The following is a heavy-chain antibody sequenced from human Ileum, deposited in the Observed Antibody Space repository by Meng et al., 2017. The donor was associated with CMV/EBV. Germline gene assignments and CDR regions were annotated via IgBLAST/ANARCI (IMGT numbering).Heavy chain of an antibody. CDR1: GLTFSNFG. D-gene: IGHD2-2*03. CDR3: VQGGYCSSTTCYNLGWFDP. Sequence: GESLKISCAASGLTFSNFGMHWVRQAPGKGLEWVAFIRYDGSNKYYADSVKGRFTISRDNSKNTLYLQLDSLRAEDTAVYYCVQGGYCSSTTCYNLGWFDPWGQGTPVTVSS. V-gene: IGHV3-30*02. J-gene: IGHJ5*02. CDR2: IRYDGSNK.